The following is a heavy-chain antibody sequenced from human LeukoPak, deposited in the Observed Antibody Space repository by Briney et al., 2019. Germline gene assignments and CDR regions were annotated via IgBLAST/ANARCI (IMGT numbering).Heavy chain of an antibody. Sequence: GGSLRLSCAASGFTFSSYSMNWVRQAPGRGLEWVSSISSSSSYIYYADSVKGRFTISRDNAKNSLYLQMNSLRAEHTAVYYCARDNSATAIDYWGQGTLVTVSS. D-gene: IGHD2/OR15-2a*01. V-gene: IGHV3-21*04. CDR1: GFTFSSYS. CDR3: ARDNSATAIDY. CDR2: ISSSSSYI. J-gene: IGHJ4*02.